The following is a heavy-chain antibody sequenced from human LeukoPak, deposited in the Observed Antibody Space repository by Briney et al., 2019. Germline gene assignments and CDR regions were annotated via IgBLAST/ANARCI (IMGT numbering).Heavy chain of an antibody. CDR2: IMPLFGTA. CDR3: ASGSLGDGYCVGDYYQYMDV. CDR1: GGTFNSYA. V-gene: IGHV1-69*05. Sequence: SVKVSCKASGGTFNSYAISWVRQAPGQGLEWMGGIMPLFGTANYAQEFQGRVTFTTDESASTAYMEVSSLRSEDTAVYYCASGSLGDGYCVGDYYQYMDVWGKGTTVTVSS. D-gene: IGHD5-24*01. J-gene: IGHJ6*03.